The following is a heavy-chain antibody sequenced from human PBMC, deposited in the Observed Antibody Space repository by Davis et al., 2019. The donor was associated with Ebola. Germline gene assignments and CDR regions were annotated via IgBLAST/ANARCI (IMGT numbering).Heavy chain of an antibody. CDR2: IRSKANSYAT. J-gene: IGHJ4*02. D-gene: IGHD4-17*01. Sequence: GESLKISCAASGFTFSGSAMHWVRQASGKGLEWVGRIRSKANSYATAYAASVKGRFTISRDDSKNTAYLQMNSLKTEDTAVYYCTQTVTTFDYWGQGTLVTVS. V-gene: IGHV3-73*01. CDR3: TQTVTTFDY. CDR1: GFTFSGSA.